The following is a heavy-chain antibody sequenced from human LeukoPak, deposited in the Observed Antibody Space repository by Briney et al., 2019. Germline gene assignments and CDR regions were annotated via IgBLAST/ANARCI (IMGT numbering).Heavy chain of an antibody. D-gene: IGHD2-15*01. CDR3: ARIPLGYCSGGSCYIYYYYMDV. CDR2: ISSSGSTI. V-gene: IGHV3-48*03. J-gene: IGHJ6*03. CDR1: GFTFSSYE. Sequence: GGSLRLSCAASGFTFSSYEMNWVRQAPGKGLEWVSYISSSGSTIYYAYSVKGRFTISRDNAKNSLYLQMNSLRAEDTAVYYCARIPLGYCSGGSCYIYYYYMDVWGKGTTVTVSS.